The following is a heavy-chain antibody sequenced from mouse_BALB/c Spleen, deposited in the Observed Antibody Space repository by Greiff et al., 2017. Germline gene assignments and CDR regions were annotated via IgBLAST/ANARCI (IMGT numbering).Heavy chain of an antibody. V-gene: IGHV3-2*02. CDR1: GYSITSDYA. J-gene: IGHJ4*01. Sequence: EVQRVESGPGLVKPSQSLSLTCTVTGYSITSDYAWNWIRQFPGNKLEWMGYISYSGSTSYNPSLKSRISITRDTSKNQFFLQLNSVTTEDTATYYCARRIYYGNYYYAMDYWGQGTSVTVSS. D-gene: IGHD2-1*01. CDR2: ISYSGST. CDR3: ARRIYYGNYYYAMDY.